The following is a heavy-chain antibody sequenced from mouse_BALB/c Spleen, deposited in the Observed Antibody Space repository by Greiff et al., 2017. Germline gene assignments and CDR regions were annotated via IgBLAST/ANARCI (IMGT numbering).Heavy chain of an antibody. D-gene: IGHD1-1*01. CDR2: IDTSDSYT. CDR3: ARENYYGSSYYFDY. CDR1: GYTFTDYW. J-gene: IGHJ2*01. V-gene: IGHV1-69*01. Sequence: QVQLQQPGAELVMPGASVKMSCKASGYTFTDYWMHWVKQRPGQGLEWIGAIDTSDSYTSYNQKFKGKATLTVDESSSTAYMQLSSLTSEDSAVYYGARENYYGSSYYFDYWGQGTTLTVSS.